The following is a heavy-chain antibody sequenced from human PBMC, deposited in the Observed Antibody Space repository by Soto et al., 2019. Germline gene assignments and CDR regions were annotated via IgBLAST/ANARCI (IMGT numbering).Heavy chain of an antibody. Sequence: GASVKVSCKASGYTFTSYAMHWVRQAPGQRLEWMGWINAGNGNTKYSQKFQGRVTITRDTSASTAYMELSSLRSEDTAVYYCARVGYYDILTGSLNAFDIWGQGTMVTVS. CDR1: GYTFTSYA. CDR2: INAGNGNT. D-gene: IGHD3-9*01. CDR3: ARVGYYDILTGSLNAFDI. V-gene: IGHV1-3*01. J-gene: IGHJ3*02.